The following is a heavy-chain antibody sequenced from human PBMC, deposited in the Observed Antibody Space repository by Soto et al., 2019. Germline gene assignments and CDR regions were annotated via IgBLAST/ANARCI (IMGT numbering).Heavy chain of an antibody. D-gene: IGHD6-19*01. J-gene: IGHJ3*02. Sequence: QVQLVQSGAEVKKPGASVKVSCKASGYTFTSYAMHWVRQAPGQRLEWMGWINAGNGNTKYSQKFQGRVTITRDTSASTAYMELSSLRSEDTAVYYCASGGPQQSLVPDAFDIWGQGTMVTVSS. CDR3: ASGGPQQSLVPDAFDI. CDR1: GYTFTSYA. V-gene: IGHV1-3*01. CDR2: INAGNGNT.